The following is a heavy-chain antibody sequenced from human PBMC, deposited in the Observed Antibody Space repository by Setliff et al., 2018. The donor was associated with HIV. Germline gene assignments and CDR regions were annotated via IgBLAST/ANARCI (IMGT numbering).Heavy chain of an antibody. D-gene: IGHD6-6*01. CDR1: GFTFGDYY. Sequence: PGGSLRLSCAASGFTFGDYYMTWIRQTPEKGLEWISYIGESGTPISYADSVKGRFTISRDNAKNTLYLQLNSLGVEDTAVYYCARIIAARRRGPHDFDTWGQGTLVTV. J-gene: IGHJ4*02. V-gene: IGHV3-11*04. CDR3: ARIIAARRRGPHDFDT. CDR2: IGESGTPI.